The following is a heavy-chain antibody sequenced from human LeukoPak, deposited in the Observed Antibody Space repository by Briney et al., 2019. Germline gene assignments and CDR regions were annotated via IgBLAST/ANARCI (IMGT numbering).Heavy chain of an antibody. V-gene: IGHV4-39*01. Sequence: SETLSLTCTVSGGSIRSSSYYWGWIRQPPGKGLEWIGSIYYSGSTYYNASLRSRGTISVDTSKNQFSLKLNSVTAADTAVYFCARQVVAVAGTGYFDYWGQGTLVTVSS. CDR2: IYYSGST. J-gene: IGHJ4*02. CDR3: ARQVVAVAGTGYFDY. D-gene: IGHD6-19*01. CDR1: GGSIRSSSYY.